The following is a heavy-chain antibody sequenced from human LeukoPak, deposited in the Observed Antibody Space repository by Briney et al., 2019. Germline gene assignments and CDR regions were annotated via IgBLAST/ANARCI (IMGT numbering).Heavy chain of an antibody. CDR3: ACGGVKAKGGDY. CDR2: IHPGGTI. J-gene: IGHJ4*02. V-gene: IGHV4-31*03. CDR1: GGSISGSRYY. Sequence: SETLSLTCTVSGGSISGSRYYSPWTRQHPGEGLEWLGFIHPGGTIYYNPSLSSRLIISADTSKNQMSLKLTSVTAAVTAVYYRACGGVKAKGGDYWGQGTLVTVSS. D-gene: IGHD3-16*01.